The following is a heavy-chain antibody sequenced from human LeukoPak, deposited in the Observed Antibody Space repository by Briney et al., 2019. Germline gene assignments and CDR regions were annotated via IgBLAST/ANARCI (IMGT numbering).Heavy chain of an antibody. CDR1: GFTFSSYA. CDR3: ARSGYSSSFDY. Sequence: GGSLRLSCAASGFTFSSYAMHWVRQAPGKGLEWVAVISYDGSNKYYADSVKGRFTISRDNSKNTLHLQMNSLRAEDTAVYYCARSGYSSSFDYWGQGTLVTVSS. CDR2: ISYDGSNK. V-gene: IGHV3-30*04. D-gene: IGHD6-13*01. J-gene: IGHJ4*02.